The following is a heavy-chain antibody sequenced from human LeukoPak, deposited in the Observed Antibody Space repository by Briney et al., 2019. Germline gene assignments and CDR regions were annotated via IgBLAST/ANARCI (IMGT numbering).Heavy chain of an antibody. CDR1: GGSSSNYY. CDR3: ARYSRGFVDV. Sequence: SETLSLTCTVSGGSSSNYYWSWIRQPPGRGLEWVGYIYYSGSTNYNPSLKSRVTISVDTSKNQFSLKLSSVTAADTAVYYCARYSRGFVDVWGKGTTVTVSS. V-gene: IGHV4-59*01. CDR2: IYYSGST. D-gene: IGHD3-22*01. J-gene: IGHJ6*04.